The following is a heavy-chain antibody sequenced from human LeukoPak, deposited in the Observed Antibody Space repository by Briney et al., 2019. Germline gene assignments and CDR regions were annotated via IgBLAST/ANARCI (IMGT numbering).Heavy chain of an antibody. CDR1: GFTVSSSF. Sequence: GGSLRLSCAASGFTVSSSFLSWVRQAPGKGLEGLSIIYSDGGSTYYADSAKGRFTISRDNSKNTLYLQMNSLRAEDTALYYCARLISGSYHLYFDYWGLGTLVTVSS. V-gene: IGHV3-66*01. J-gene: IGHJ4*02. D-gene: IGHD3-10*01. CDR2: IYSDGGST. CDR3: ARLISGSYHLYFDY.